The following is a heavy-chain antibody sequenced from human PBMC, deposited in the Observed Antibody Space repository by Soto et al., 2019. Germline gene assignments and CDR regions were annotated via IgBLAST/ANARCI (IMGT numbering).Heavy chain of an antibody. D-gene: IGHD2-8*01. CDR3: ARNLRVSCTNGVCPLGY. CDR2: ISSSSSYT. J-gene: IGHJ4*02. V-gene: IGHV3-11*06. Sequence: GGSLRLSCAASGFTFSDYYMSWIRQAPGKGLEWVSYISSSSSYTNYADSVKGRFTISRDNAKNSLYLQMNSLRAEDTAVYYCARNLRVSCTNGVCPLGYWGQGTLVTVSS. CDR1: GFTFSDYY.